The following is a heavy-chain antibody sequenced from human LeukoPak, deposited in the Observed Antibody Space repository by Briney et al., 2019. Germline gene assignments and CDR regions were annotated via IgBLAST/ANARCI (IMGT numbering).Heavy chain of an antibody. V-gene: IGHV4-59*08. CDR1: GGSVTSYY. CDR3: ASLTTVTQGYFDS. J-gene: IGHJ4*02. Sequence: PSETLSLTCTVSGGSVTSYYWSWIRQPPGKGLEWIGYIYYSGSTNYNPSLKSRLTISVDASKNQFSLKLCSVTATDTAVYYCASLTTVTQGYFDSWGQGTLVTVSS. D-gene: IGHD4-17*01. CDR2: IYYSGST.